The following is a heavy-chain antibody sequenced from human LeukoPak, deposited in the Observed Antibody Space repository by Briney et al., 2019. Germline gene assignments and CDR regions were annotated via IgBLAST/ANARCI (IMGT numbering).Heavy chain of an antibody. CDR2: IYSGGST. Sequence: PGGSLRLSCAASGFTVSSNYMSWVRQAPGKGLEWVSVIYSGGSTYYADSVKGRFTISRHNSKNTLYLQMNSLRAEDAAVYYCVRESYGSGWYYYFDYWGQGTLVTVSS. V-gene: IGHV3-53*01. CDR1: GFTVSSNY. J-gene: IGHJ4*02. CDR3: VRESYGSGWYYYFDY. D-gene: IGHD6-19*01.